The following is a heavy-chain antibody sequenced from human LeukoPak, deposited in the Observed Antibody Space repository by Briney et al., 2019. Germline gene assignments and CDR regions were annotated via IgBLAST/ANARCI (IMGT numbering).Heavy chain of an antibody. CDR3: ARDDPDYYDSSGYFDY. D-gene: IGHD3-22*01. Sequence: ASVKVSCKGSGYTFTSYGISWVRQAPGQGLEWMGWISAYNGNTNYAQKLQGRVTMTTDTSTSTAYMELRSLRSDDTAVYYCARDDPDYYDSSGYFDYWGQGTLVTVSS. J-gene: IGHJ4*02. V-gene: IGHV1-18*01. CDR2: ISAYNGNT. CDR1: GYTFTSYG.